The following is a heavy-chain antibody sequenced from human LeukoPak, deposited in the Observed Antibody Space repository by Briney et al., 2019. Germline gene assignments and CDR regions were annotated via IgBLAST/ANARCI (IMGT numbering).Heavy chain of an antibody. V-gene: IGHV3-30-3*01. CDR2: ISYDGSNK. Sequence: PGRSLRLSCAASGFTFSSYAMHWVRQAPGKGLEWVAVISYDGSNKYYADSVKGRFTISRDNSKNTLYLQMNSLRAEDTAVYYCARVGHLIIAVAGHFDYWGQGTLVTVSS. J-gene: IGHJ4*02. CDR1: GFTFSSYA. D-gene: IGHD6-19*01. CDR3: ARVGHLIIAVAGHFDY.